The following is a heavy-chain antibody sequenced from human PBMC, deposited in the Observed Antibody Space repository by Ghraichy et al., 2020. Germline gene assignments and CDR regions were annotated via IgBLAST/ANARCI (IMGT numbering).Heavy chain of an antibody. CDR1: GFTFTSYA. D-gene: IGHD6-19*01. Sequence: GSLNISCAASGFTFTSYALSWVRQAPGKGLEWVSAISGSGGSTYYADSVKGRFTISRDNSKNTLYLQMNTLRAEDTAVYYCAKDLRIAVAGTFDPWGQGTLVTVSS. J-gene: IGHJ5*02. CDR2: ISGSGGST. CDR3: AKDLRIAVAGTFDP. V-gene: IGHV3-23*01.